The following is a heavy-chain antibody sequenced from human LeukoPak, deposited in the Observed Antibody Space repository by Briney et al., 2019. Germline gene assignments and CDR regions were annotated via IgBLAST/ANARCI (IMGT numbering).Heavy chain of an antibody. CDR1: GFTFSSYS. Sequence: GGSLRLSCAASGFTFSSYSMNWVRQAPGKGLEWVSYISSSSSTIYYADSVKGRFTISRDNAKNSLYLQMNSLRAEDTAVYYCARVPYYYYYMDVWGKGTTVTVSS. CDR3: ARVPYYYYYMDV. CDR2: ISSSSSTI. J-gene: IGHJ6*03. V-gene: IGHV3-48*01.